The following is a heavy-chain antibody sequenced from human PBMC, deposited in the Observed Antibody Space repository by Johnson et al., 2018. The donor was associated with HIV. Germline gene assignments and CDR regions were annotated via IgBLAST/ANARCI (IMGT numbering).Heavy chain of an antibody. D-gene: IGHD3-10*01. CDR3: ARHHITYYYTSGSPDAFDI. CDR2: IYSGGSR. V-gene: IGHV3-66*02. J-gene: IGHJ3*02. CDR1: GLTVSSNY. Sequence: VQLVESGGGLVQPGGSLRLPCAASGLTVSSNYMRWVRRAPGKGLEWVSVIYSGGSRYYADSVTGRFTISRDNSKSTLYLQMDSLRAEDTAVYYCARHHITYYYTSGSPDAFDIWGQGTMVTVSS.